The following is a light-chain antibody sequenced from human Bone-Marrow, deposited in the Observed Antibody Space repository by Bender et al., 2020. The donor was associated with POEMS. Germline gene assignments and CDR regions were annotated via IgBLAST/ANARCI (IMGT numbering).Light chain of an antibody. Sequence: QSALAQPASVSGSPGQSITIPCTGTSSDVGTHNLVSWYQQQPGKAPRLLLYEMHKRPSEVSVRFSGSESDPTASLSIFDLQGEGEADCIWCAFTESSTLVFGAGTKVTVL. CDR3: CAFTESSTLV. CDR2: EMH. J-gene: IGLJ2*01. CDR1: SSDVGTHNL. V-gene: IGLV2-23*02.